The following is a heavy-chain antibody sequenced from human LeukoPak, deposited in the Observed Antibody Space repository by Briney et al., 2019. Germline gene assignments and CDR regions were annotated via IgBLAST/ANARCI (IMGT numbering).Heavy chain of an antibody. CDR1: GGSISSSSYY. Sequence: SETLSLTCTVSGGSISSSSYYWGWIRQPPGKGLEWIGSIYYSGSTYYNPSLKSRVTISVDTSKNQFSLKLSSVTAADTAVYYCARHWGPEMATSHFDYWGQGTLVTVSS. J-gene: IGHJ4*02. V-gene: IGHV4-39*01. CDR2: IYYSGST. CDR3: ARHWGPEMATSHFDY. D-gene: IGHD5-24*01.